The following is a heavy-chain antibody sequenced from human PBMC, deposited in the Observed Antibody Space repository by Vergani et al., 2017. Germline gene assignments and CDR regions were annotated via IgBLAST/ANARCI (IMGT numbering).Heavy chain of an antibody. CDR3: ARGNCGVNCPKYNWLAP. D-gene: IGHD2-21*01. J-gene: IGHJ5*02. CDR1: GGYMSDFY. Sequence: QVHLQESGPGVVKPSDTLSLTCTVSGGYMSDFYWTWIRQPAGRGLEWIGRIYPNGNGNYNESLRSRLTMSIDTSRSQFSLSLSSVTAADTAVYYCARGNCGVNCPKYNWLAPWGRGSLVTVSS. CDR2: IYPNGNG. V-gene: IGHV4-4*07.